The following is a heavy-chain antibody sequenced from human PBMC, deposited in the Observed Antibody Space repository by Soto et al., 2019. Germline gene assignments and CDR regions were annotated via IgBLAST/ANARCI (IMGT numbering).Heavy chain of an antibody. D-gene: IGHD6-13*01. CDR3: AKGFITAAGTPFDY. Sequence: EVQLLESGGVVVQPGGSLRLSCAASGFTFDDYTMHWVRQAPGKGLEWVSLISWDGGSTYYADSVKGRFTISRDNSKNSLYLQMNSLRTEDTALYYCAKGFITAAGTPFDYWGQGTLVTVSS. V-gene: IGHV3-43*01. CDR1: GFTFDDYT. J-gene: IGHJ4*02. CDR2: ISWDGGST.